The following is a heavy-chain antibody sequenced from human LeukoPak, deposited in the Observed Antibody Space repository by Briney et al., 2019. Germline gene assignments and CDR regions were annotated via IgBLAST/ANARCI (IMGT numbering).Heavy chain of an antibody. J-gene: IGHJ3*02. CDR2: IKKDGSEK. Sequence: GGSLRLSCAASGFSFSNSWMSWVRQAPGKGLEWVANIKKDGSEKIYGDSVEGRLTISRDNAKSSLFLQMDSLRPEDTAVYYCASQDSNNAFEIWGQGTKVTVSS. V-gene: IGHV3-7*01. CDR3: ASQDSNNAFEI. D-gene: IGHD3-22*01. CDR1: GFSFSNSW.